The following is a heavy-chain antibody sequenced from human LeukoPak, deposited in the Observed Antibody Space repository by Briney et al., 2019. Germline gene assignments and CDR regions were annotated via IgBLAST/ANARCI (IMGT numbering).Heavy chain of an antibody. V-gene: IGHV1-18*01. CDR2: ISAYNGNT. CDR3: ARARLDLVFDY. CDR1: GYTFTSYG. D-gene: IGHD5-12*01. Sequence: ASVKVSCKASGYTFTSYGISWVRQAPGQGLEWMGWISAYNGNTNYAQKFQGRVTMTRDTSISTAYMELSRLRSDDTAVYYCARARLDLVFDYWGQGTLVTVSS. J-gene: IGHJ4*02.